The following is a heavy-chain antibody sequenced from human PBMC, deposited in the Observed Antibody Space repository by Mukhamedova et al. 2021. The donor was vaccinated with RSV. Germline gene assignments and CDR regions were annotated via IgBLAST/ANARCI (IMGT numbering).Heavy chain of an antibody. CDR3: ARRQDSTSYHDMDV. D-gene: IGHD6-6*01. V-gene: IGHV3-21*01. J-gene: IGHJ6*02. Sequence: VKGRFRITRDNAKNSLYLQMDSLRGEDTAVYYCARRQDSTSYHDMDVWGQGTPVTVSS.